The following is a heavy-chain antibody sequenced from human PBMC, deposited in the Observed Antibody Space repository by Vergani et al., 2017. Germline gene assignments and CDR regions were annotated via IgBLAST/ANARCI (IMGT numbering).Heavy chain of an antibody. J-gene: IGHJ4*02. CDR2: ISYDGSNK. Sequence: QVQLVESGGGVVQPGRSLRLSCAASGFTFSSYGMHWVRQAPGKGLEWVAVISYDGSNKYYADSVKGRFTISRDNAKNSLYLQMNSLRAEDTAVYYCARGETPYYYDSSGYYYFDYWGQGTLVTVSS. V-gene: IGHV3-30*03. D-gene: IGHD3-22*01. CDR1: GFTFSSYG. CDR3: ARGETPYYYDSSGYYYFDY.